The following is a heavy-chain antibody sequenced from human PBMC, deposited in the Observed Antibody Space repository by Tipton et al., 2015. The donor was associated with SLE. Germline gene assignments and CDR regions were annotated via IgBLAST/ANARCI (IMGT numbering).Heavy chain of an antibody. Sequence: TLSLTCTVSGGSISSHYWSWIRQHPGKGLEWIGYIYYSGSTHYNPSLKSRVTISVDTSKNQFSLKLSSVTAADTAVYYCARGGGSFPGYYFDYWGQGTLVTVSS. CDR3: ARGGGSFPGYYFDY. D-gene: IGHD1-26*01. CDR2: IYYSGST. CDR1: GGSISSHY. V-gene: IGHV4-59*08. J-gene: IGHJ4*02.